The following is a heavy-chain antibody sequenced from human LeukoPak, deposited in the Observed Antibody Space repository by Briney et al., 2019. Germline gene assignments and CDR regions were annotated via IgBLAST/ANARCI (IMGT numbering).Heavy chain of an antibody. Sequence: GGSLRLSCAVSGSTFSTYWMSWVRQAPGKGLEWVAVIWYDGSNKYYADSVKGRFTISRDNSKNTLYLQMNSLRAEDTAVYYCAKQRDYSSSWYDPNLDYWGQGTLVTVSS. CDR3: AKQRDYSSSWYDPNLDY. CDR1: GSTFSTYW. D-gene: IGHD6-13*01. J-gene: IGHJ4*02. CDR2: IWYDGSNK. V-gene: IGHV3-33*06.